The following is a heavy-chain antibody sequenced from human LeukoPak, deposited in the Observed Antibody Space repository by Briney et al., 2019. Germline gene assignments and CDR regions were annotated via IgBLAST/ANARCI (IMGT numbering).Heavy chain of an antibody. Sequence: PGGSLRLSCAASGFTFSSYAMSWVRQAPGKGLEWVSAISGSGGSTYYADSVKGRFTISRDNSKNTLYLQMNSLRAEDTAVYYCAKDLIPYDSQRAYAFDIWGQGTMVTVSS. CDR2: ISGSGGST. V-gene: IGHV3-23*01. D-gene: IGHD3-22*01. CDR1: GFTFSSYA. CDR3: AKDLIPYDSQRAYAFDI. J-gene: IGHJ3*02.